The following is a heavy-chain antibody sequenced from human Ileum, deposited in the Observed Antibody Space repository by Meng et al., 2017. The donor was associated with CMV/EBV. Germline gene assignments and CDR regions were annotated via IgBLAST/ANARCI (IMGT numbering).Heavy chain of an antibody. D-gene: IGHD5-24*01. J-gene: IGHJ4*02. CDR1: GFTFSDYW. V-gene: IGHV3-74*01. Sequence: GGSLRLSCVVSGFTFSDYWMYWVRQAPGKGLVWVSRITSDGSSITYADSVKGRFTISRDNAKNTLYLQMTSLRAEDTGVYYCTRIQLEIGNDYWGQGTLVTVSS. CDR2: ITSDGSSI. CDR3: TRIQLEIGNDY.